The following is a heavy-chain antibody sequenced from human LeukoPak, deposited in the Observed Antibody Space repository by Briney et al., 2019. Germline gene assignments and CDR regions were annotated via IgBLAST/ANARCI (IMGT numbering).Heavy chain of an antibody. Sequence: SVKVSCKASGGTFSSYAISWVRQAPGQGLEWMGGIIPIFGTANYAQKFQGRVTITADESTCTAYMELRSLRSEDTAVYYCARGTTYYYDSSGYNWFDPWGQGTLVAVSS. V-gene: IGHV1-69*01. D-gene: IGHD3-22*01. J-gene: IGHJ5*02. CDR1: GGTFSSYA. CDR2: IIPIFGTA. CDR3: ARGTTYYYDSSGYNWFDP.